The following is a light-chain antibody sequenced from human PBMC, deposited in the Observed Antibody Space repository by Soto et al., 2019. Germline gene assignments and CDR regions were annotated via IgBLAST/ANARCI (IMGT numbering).Light chain of an antibody. CDR1: QNIKTY. Sequence: DIQMTQSPSSLSSSVGDRVTITCRASQNIKTYLNWYQQKAGNAPNLLIYAASSLQSGVPSRFSGSGSGTDFTLSIRSLQPEDFATYYCQQSYSTPRTFGQGTRVETK. CDR2: AAS. J-gene: IGKJ1*01. V-gene: IGKV1-39*01. CDR3: QQSYSTPRT.